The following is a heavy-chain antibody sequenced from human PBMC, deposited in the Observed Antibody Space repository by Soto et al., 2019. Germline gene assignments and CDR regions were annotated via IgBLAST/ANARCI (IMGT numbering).Heavy chain of an antibody. Sequence: GESLKISCAASGFTFSSYAMNWVRQAPGKGLEWVSAISSGGGSPYYADSVKGRFTISRDNSKNTLYLQMNDLRAEDTAVYFCAKGDGRIVPRHFDYWGQGTLVTVSS. D-gene: IGHD6-6*01. V-gene: IGHV3-23*01. CDR3: AKGDGRIVPRHFDY. CDR1: GFTFSSYA. CDR2: ISSGGGSP. J-gene: IGHJ4*02.